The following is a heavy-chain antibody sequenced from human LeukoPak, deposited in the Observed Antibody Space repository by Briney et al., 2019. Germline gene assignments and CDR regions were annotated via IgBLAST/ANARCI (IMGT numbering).Heavy chain of an antibody. CDR2: ISSGGGGV. D-gene: IGHD3-10*01. CDR3: AKGGAGLSFDL. V-gene: IGHV3-23*01. CDR1: DFTFNNYA. Sequence: GGSLRLSCAASDFTFNNYAMTWVRPAPGKGLEWVSAISSGGGGVYYADSVKGRFTISRDNSENTPYLQMNTLRAEDTAVYYCAKGGAGLSFDLWGRGTLVTVSS. J-gene: IGHJ2*01.